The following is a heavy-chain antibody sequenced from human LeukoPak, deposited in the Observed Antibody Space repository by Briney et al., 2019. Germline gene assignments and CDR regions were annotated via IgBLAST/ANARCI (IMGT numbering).Heavy chain of an antibody. CDR3: ARGSGSYYF. D-gene: IGHD3-10*01. V-gene: IGHV4-59*12. Sequence: SETLSLTCTVSGGSISSYYWSWIRQPPGKGLEWIGYIYYSGSTNYNPSLKSRVTISVDTSKNQFSLKLSSVTAADTAVYYCARGSGSYYFWGQGTLVTVSS. CDR1: GGSISSYY. J-gene: IGHJ4*02. CDR2: IYYSGST.